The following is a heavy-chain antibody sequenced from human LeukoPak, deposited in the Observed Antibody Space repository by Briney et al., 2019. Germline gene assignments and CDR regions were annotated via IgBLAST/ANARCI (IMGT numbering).Heavy chain of an antibody. Sequence: SETLSLTCAVSGGSISSSTWWSWVRQPPGKGLEWIGEIYHSGSTNYNPSLKSRVTISVDKSKNQFSLKLSSVTAADTAVYYCARGVGIAANWFDPWGQGTLVTVSS. V-gene: IGHV4-4*02. D-gene: IGHD6-13*01. CDR1: GGSISSSTW. CDR2: IYHSGST. J-gene: IGHJ5*02. CDR3: ARGVGIAANWFDP.